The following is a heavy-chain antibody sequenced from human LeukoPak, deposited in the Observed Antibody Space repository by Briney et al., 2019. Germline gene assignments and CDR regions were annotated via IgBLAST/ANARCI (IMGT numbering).Heavy chain of an antibody. D-gene: IGHD2-2*01. V-gene: IGHV3-64*01. CDR1: GFSFTRYA. CDR3: ARGECSSTSCLPDY. Sequence: GGSLRLSCAASGFSFTRYAMHWVRQAPGKGLEYVSAISGIGGSTYFANSVKGRFAISRDNSKNTLYLQMGSLRAEDMAVYYCARGECSSTSCLPDYWGQGTLVTVSS. CDR2: ISGIGGST. J-gene: IGHJ4*02.